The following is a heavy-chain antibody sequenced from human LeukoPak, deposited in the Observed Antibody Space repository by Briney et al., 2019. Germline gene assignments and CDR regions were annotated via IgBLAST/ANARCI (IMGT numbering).Heavy chain of an antibody. CDR3: ARVGYCSGGSCYHGALAYPDYFDY. D-gene: IGHD2-15*01. J-gene: IGHJ4*02. CDR2: IKQDGSEK. V-gene: IGHV3-7*01. Sequence: GGSLRLSCAASGFTFSSYWMGWVRQAPGKGLEWVANIKQDGSEKYYVDSVKGRFTISRDNAKNSLYLQMNSLRAEDTAVYYCARVGYCSGGSCYHGALAYPDYFDYWGQGTLVTVSS. CDR1: GFTFSSYW.